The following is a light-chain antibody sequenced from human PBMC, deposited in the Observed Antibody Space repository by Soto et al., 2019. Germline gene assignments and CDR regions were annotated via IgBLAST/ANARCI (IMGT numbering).Light chain of an antibody. CDR3: SSYTSSSTPYV. V-gene: IGLV2-14*03. CDR1: SGDVGGYHY. J-gene: IGLJ1*01. CDR2: DVS. Sequence: SVLAQPASVSGSPGQSITISCTGTSGDVGGYHYVSWYQHQPGKAPKLMIYDVSNRPSGVSNRFSGSKSGNTASLTISGLQAEDEADYYCSSYTSSSTPYVFGTGTKVTVL.